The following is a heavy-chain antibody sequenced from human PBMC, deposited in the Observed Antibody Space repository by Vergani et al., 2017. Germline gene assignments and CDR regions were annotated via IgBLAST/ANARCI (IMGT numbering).Heavy chain of an antibody. CDR1: GYTFTDYY. D-gene: IGHD2-15*01. V-gene: IGHV1-69-2*01. CDR3: ATRASLGYCSGGSCPRYYYGMDV. Sequence: VQLVQSGAEVKKPGATVKISCKVSGYTFTDYYMHWVQQAPGKGLEWMGLVDPEDGETIYAEKFQGRVTITADTSTDTAYMELSSLRSEDTAVYYCATRASLGYCSGGSCPRYYYGMDVWGQGTTVTVSS. J-gene: IGHJ6*02. CDR2: VDPEDGET.